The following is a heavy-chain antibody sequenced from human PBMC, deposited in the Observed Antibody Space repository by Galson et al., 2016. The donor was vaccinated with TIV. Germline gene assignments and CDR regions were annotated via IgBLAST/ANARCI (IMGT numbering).Heavy chain of an antibody. V-gene: IGHV4-59*08. D-gene: IGHD3-16*01. CDR3: ARGLGHLDV. Sequence: SETLSLTCTVSGGSISNYYWTWIRQPPGKGLEWIGNSYYSGSTNYNPSLKSRVTISVDTSKNHFSLRLTSVTAADTAIYYCARGLGHLDVWGQGTTVTVSS. CDR2: SYYSGST. J-gene: IGHJ6*02. CDR1: GGSISNYY.